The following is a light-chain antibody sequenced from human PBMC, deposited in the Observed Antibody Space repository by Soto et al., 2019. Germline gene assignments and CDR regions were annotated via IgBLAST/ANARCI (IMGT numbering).Light chain of an antibody. CDR1: QSISNR. CDR3: QQSYSTPWT. CDR2: DAS. Sequence: DIQMTQSPSTLSASVGDRVTITCRASQSISNRLAWYQQKPGKAPKVLIYDASSLESGVPSRFSGSGSATEFILTISSLQPDDFATYYCQQSYSTPWTFGQGTKVDIK. V-gene: IGKV1-5*01. J-gene: IGKJ1*01.